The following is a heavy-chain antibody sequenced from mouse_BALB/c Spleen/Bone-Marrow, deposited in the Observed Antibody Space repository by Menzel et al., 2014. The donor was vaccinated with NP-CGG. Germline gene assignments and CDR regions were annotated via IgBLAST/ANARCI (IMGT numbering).Heavy chain of an antibody. Sequence: LVKTGASVKISCKASGYSFTGYYMHWVKQSNGKSLERIGYISCYNGATSYNQNFKGKATFTVDTSSSTAYMQFNSLTSEDSAVYYCVRRGNPIVYYAMDYWGQGTSVTVSS. CDR1: GYSFTGYY. CDR3: VRRGNPIVYYAMDY. V-gene: IGHV1S34*01. CDR2: ISCYNGAT. J-gene: IGHJ4*01.